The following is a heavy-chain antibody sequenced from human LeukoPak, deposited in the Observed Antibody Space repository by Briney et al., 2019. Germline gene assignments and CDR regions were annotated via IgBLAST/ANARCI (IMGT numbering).Heavy chain of an antibody. J-gene: IGHJ4*02. CDR3: VRGHTILAY. Sequence: GGSLRLSCAASGLIFSNFLMTWVRQAPEKGLEWVANINQDGSEKYYVDSVKGRFTISRDNAKNSLYLQMNSLRADDTALYYCVRGHTILAYWGQGTLVTVSS. V-gene: IGHV3-7*04. CDR2: INQDGSEK. D-gene: IGHD2-21*01. CDR1: GLIFSNFL.